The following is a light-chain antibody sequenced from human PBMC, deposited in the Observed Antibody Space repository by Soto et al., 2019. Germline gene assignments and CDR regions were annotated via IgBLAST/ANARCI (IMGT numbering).Light chain of an antibody. CDR2: AAS. CDR1: QSIRNF. V-gene: IGKV1-39*01. Sequence: DIQMTQSPSSLSASVGDRVTITCRASQSIRNFLNWYQQKPGKAPKVLIYAASSLQSGVPSRFSGSGYGTDFTLTINNLHPEDSATYYCQQTHAVPLTFGQGTRLEIK. CDR3: QQTHAVPLT. J-gene: IGKJ5*01.